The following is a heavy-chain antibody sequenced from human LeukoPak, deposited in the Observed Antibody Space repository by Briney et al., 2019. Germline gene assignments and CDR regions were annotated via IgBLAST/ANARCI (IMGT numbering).Heavy chain of an antibody. D-gene: IGHD5-12*01. CDR1: GGSISSSSYY. V-gene: IGHV4-39*07. CDR2: IYHSGST. J-gene: IGHJ6*03. CDR3: ATLSGDIVATKAYYMDV. Sequence: PSETLSLTCTVSGGSISSSSYYWGWIRQPPGKGLEWIGSIYHSGSTYYNPSLKSRVTISVDTSKNQFSLKLSSVTAADTAVYYCATLSGDIVATKAYYMDVWGKGTTVTVSS.